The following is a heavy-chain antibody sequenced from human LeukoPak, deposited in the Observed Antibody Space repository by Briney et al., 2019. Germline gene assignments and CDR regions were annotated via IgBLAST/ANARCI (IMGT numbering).Heavy chain of an antibody. CDR2: IYYSGST. D-gene: IGHD6-13*01. CDR3: ARHLDIAASGTFDS. V-gene: IGHV4-59*08. CDR1: GGSISSHH. J-gene: IGHJ4*02. Sequence: SETLSLTCTVSGGSISSHHWSWIRQPPGKGLEWIGYIYYSGSTNYKPSLKSRVTISVDTSKNHFSLKLTSVTAADTAVYYCARHLDIAASGTFDSWGQGTLVTVSS.